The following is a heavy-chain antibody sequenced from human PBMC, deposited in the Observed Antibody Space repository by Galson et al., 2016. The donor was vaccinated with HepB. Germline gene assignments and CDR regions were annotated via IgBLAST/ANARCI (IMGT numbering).Heavy chain of an antibody. CDR2: IRTKATNYAT. D-gene: IGHD3-9*01. Sequence: SLRLSCAASGFILSGSSIHWVRQASGKGLEWVGHIRTKATNYATTYAASVNGRFTISRDDSKSTAYLQMNSLKSEDTAVYYCVRRKADYDILTGYSSVSDHWGRGTLVTVSS. CDR3: VRRKADYDILTGYSSVSDH. CDR1: GFILSGSS. J-gene: IGHJ5*02. V-gene: IGHV3-73*01.